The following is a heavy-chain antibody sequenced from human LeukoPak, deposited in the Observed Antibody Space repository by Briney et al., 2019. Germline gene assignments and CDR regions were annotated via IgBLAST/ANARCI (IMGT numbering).Heavy chain of an antibody. Sequence: SETLSLTCAVSGYSISRGYYWGWIRQPPGKGLEWIGSIYHSGSTYYNPSLKSRVTISVDTSKNQFSLRLSSGTAADTAVNYCARPHDFRSGPPGYWGQGTLVTVSS. CDR2: IYHSGST. V-gene: IGHV4-38-2*01. D-gene: IGHD3-3*01. J-gene: IGHJ4*02. CDR3: ARPHDFRSGPPGY. CDR1: GYSISRGYY.